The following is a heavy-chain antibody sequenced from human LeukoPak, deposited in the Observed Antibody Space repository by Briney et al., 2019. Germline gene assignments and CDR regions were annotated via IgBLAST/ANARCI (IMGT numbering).Heavy chain of an antibody. Sequence: SQTLPLTCTVSGGSISSGSYYWSWVRQPAGKGLEWIGRIYTSGSTDYNPSLKSRVTISVDTSRNQFSLKLTSVTAADTAVYYCAVSSSTADFDPWGQGTLVTVSS. CDR1: GGSISSGSYY. J-gene: IGHJ5*02. V-gene: IGHV4-61*02. CDR2: IYTSGST. D-gene: IGHD6-6*01. CDR3: AVSSSTADFDP.